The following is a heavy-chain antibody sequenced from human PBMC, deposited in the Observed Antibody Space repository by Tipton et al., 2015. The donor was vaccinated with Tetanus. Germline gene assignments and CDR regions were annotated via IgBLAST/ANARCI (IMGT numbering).Heavy chain of an antibody. CDR1: GGSVSNGGYS. J-gene: IGHJ4*02. CDR3: ARERSGFNVGHLDV. V-gene: IGHV4-30-2*01. CDR2: ISHSGRT. D-gene: IGHD3-3*01. Sequence: TLSLTCAVSGGSVSNGGYSWSWIRQPPGKGLECIGYISHSGRTYYNPSLKSRVSMSVDKSRKEVSLKLQSVTAADTAVYFCARERSGFNVGHLDVWGPGILVTVSS.